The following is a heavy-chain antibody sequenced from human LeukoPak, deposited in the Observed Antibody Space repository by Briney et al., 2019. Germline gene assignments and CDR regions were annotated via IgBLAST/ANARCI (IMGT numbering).Heavy chain of an antibody. V-gene: IGHV3-23*01. Sequence: GVSLRLSCAASGFTFSTHGMSWVRQSPGKGLEWVSTISVDGTRTHYADSVKGRFSISRDNSRNRLYLQMNSLTLEDTALYYCAHDAGPRGNPFFDYWGXGTXVNVSS. J-gene: IGHJ4*01. D-gene: IGHD2-2*01. CDR3: AHDAGPRGNPFFDY. CDR2: ISVDGTRT. CDR1: GFTFSTHG.